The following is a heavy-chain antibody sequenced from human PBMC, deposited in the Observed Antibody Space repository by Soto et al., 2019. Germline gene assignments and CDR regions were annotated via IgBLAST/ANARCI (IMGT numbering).Heavy chain of an antibody. Sequence: SRTRTGAGGSISSSIYDWRWIRQPPGKALEGIGSIYYSWSTYYNPALKGRVTRSVDTSKNQFCLKLSSVTAADTAVYYCARQEWLRLLDYWGQGTLVTVSS. CDR3: ARQEWLRLLDY. CDR1: GGSISSSIYD. CDR2: IYYSWST. J-gene: IGHJ4*02. V-gene: IGHV4-39*01. D-gene: IGHD5-12*01.